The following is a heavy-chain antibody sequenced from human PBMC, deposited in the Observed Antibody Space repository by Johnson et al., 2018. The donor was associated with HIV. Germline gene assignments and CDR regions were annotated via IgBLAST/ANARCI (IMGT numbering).Heavy chain of an antibody. CDR1: GFTFSAYA. V-gene: IGHV3-30*10. CDR3: ARRKPTRDLFALDDGFDI. CDR2: ISDDESKT. D-gene: IGHD2-21*02. Sequence: QVQLVESGGGVVQPERSLRLSCAASGFTFSAYAMHWVRQAPGKGLEWVAAISDDESKTYYNDSMKGRFTITKDNSKNTLYLQMISLRAEDTAMYYCARRKPTRDLFALDDGFDIWGQGTMVTVS. J-gene: IGHJ3*02.